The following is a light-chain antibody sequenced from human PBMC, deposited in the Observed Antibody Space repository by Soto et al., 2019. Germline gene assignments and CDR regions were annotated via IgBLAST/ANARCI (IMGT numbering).Light chain of an antibody. J-gene: IGKJ1*01. V-gene: IGKV3-11*01. Sequence: EILLPQSPATLSVSPGGRATLSCRASQSISDTLAWYQQKPGQAPRLLIYDASNRATGIPARFSGSGSGTDFTLTISSLEPEDFAVYYCQQRSRTFGQGTKVDIK. CDR1: QSISDT. CDR2: DAS. CDR3: QQRSRT.